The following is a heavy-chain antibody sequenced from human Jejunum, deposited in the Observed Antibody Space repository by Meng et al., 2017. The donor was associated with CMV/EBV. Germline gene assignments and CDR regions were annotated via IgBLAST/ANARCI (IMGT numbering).Heavy chain of an antibody. Sequence: QVSLVPAGAEVTKPGSVVKVSRKSSGGSVNNYGMSWVRQAPGQGLEWMGIINTSVGYTSHAQKFQGRVTMTRDTSTSTVHMEVSSLRSADTAVYYCARASRVLGGFDYWGQGTLVTVSS. J-gene: IGHJ4*02. CDR1: GGSVNNYG. CDR3: ARASRVLGGFDY. CDR2: INTSVGYT. D-gene: IGHD3-16*01. V-gene: IGHV1-46*02.